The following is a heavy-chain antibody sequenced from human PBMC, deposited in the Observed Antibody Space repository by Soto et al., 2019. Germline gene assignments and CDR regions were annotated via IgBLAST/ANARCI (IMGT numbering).Heavy chain of an antibody. V-gene: IGHV3-23*01. J-gene: IGHJ6*02. D-gene: IGHD4-4*01. CDR1: GFTFSSYA. Sequence: GGSLRLSCAPSGFTFSSYAMSWVRQAPGKGLEWVSAISGSGGSTYYADSVKGRFTISRDNSKNTLYLQMNSLRAEDTAVYYCARGEVTTELSENYYYYGMDVWGQGTTVTVSS. CDR3: ARGEVTTELSENYYYYGMDV. CDR2: ISGSGGST.